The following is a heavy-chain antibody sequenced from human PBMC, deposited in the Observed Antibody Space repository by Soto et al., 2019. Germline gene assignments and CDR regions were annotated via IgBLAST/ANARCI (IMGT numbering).Heavy chain of an antibody. Sequence: EVLLLESGGGLVQPGGSLRLSCAASGFSLSSYWMYWVRQVPGKGLEWVSHINTYGTTTYYADSVKGRFTISRDNAKNTLYLQMDSLRAEDTDVYYWSRVGTTRWYEFQHWGHGTLVSVSS. J-gene: IGHJ1*01. V-gene: IGHV3-74*01. D-gene: IGHD6-13*01. CDR1: GFSLSSYW. CDR3: SRVGTTRWYEFQH. CDR2: INTYGTTT.